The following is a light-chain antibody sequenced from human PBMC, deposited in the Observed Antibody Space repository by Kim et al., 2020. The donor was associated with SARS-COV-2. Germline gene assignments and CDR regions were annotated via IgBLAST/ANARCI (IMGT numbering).Light chain of an antibody. J-gene: IGKJ4*01. CDR3: QQRRTWPLT. V-gene: IGKV3-11*01. CDR1: QSIGNW. CDR2: DAS. Sequence: SLSPGKRATLACRASQSIGNWLAWYQQKSGQAPRLLIYDASNRATGIPARFSGSWSGTDFTLTISSLEPEDFAVYYCQQRRTWPLTFGGGTKVEIK.